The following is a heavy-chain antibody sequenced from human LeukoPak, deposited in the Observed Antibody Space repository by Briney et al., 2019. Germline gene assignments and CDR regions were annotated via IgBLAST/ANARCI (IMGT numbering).Heavy chain of an antibody. CDR1: GFTFSNYG. CDR2: IKQDGSEK. V-gene: IGHV3-7*01. J-gene: IGHJ4*02. Sequence: PGGSLRLSCAASGFTFSNYGMSWVRQAPGKGLEWVASIKQDGSEKFYVDSVKGRFTISRDNAKNSLYLQMNSLRAEDTAVYYCASKLSYFDYWGQGTLVTVSS. CDR3: ASKLSYFDY.